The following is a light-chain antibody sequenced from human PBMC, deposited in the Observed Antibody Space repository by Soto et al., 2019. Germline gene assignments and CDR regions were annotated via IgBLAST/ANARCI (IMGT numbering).Light chain of an antibody. CDR2: EVT. CDR3: CSFADFTYV. J-gene: IGLJ1*01. V-gene: IGLV2-23*02. Sequence: QSALTQPASVSGSPGQSITISCTGTSSEIVSYDLVSWYQQHPGTAPKLIIYEVTKRPSGVSTRFSGSKSGNTASLTISGLQAVDEADYYCCSFADFTYVFGTGTKLTVL. CDR1: SSEIVSYDL.